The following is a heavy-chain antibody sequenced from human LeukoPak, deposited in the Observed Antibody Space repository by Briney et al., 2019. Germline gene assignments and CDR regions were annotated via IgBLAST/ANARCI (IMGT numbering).Heavy chain of an antibody. CDR1: GFTFSSYG. D-gene: IGHD3-22*01. CDR2: ITSSSSYI. J-gene: IGHJ5*02. CDR3: ARGTYYYDTGDWFDP. V-gene: IGHV3-21*01. Sequence: GGSLRLSCAASGFTFSSYGMSWVRQAPGKGLEWVSSITSSSSYIYYADSVKGRFTISRDNAKNTLYLQMNSLRAEDTAVYYCARGTYYYDTGDWFDPWGQGTLVTVSS.